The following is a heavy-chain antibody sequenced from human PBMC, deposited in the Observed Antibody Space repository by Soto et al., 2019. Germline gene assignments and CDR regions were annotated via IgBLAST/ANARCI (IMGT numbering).Heavy chain of an antibody. CDR1: GDSVSSNSAA. CDR3: TSANAAVGAPAYYYGMDV. D-gene: IGHD2-2*01. CDR2: TYYRSKWYN. J-gene: IGHJ6*02. Sequence: SQTLSLTCAISGDSVSSNSAAWNWIRQSPSRGLEWLGRTYYRSKWYNDYAVSVKSRITINPDTSKNQISLQLNSVTPEDTAVSYCTSANAAVGAPAYYYGMDVWGQGTTVTVSS. V-gene: IGHV6-1*01.